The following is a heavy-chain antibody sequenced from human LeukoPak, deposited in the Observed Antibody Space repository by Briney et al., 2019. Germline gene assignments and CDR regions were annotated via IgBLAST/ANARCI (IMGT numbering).Heavy chain of an antibody. CDR3: ARAPLKYSSSWYYFDY. CDR1: GYTFTGYY. J-gene: IGHJ4*02. V-gene: IGHV1-2*04. Sequence: GASVKVSCKASGYTFTGYYMHWVRQAPGQGLEWMGWINPNSGGTNYAQKFQGWVTMTRDTSISTAYMELSRLRSDDTAVYYCARAPLKYSSSWYYFDYWGQGTLVTVSS. D-gene: IGHD6-13*01. CDR2: INPNSGGT.